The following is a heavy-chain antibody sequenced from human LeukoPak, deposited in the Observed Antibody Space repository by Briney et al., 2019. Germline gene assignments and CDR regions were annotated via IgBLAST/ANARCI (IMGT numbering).Heavy chain of an antibody. CDR2: FDPEDGET. J-gene: IGHJ6*03. CDR3: ATHSPEWRYSGYNNFYYIDV. D-gene: IGHD5-12*01. V-gene: IGHV1-24*01. CDR1: GYTLTKLC. Sequence: ASVKVSCKVSGYTLTKLCMHWVRQAPGKGLEWMGNFDPEDGETIYAQKFQGRVTMTEDTSTDTAYMELSSLTSEDTAVYYCATHSPEWRYSGYNNFYYIDVWGKGTTVTASS.